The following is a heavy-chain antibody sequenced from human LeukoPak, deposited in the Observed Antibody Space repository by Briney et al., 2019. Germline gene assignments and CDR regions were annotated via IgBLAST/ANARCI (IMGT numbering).Heavy chain of an antibody. J-gene: IGHJ4*02. D-gene: IGHD1-26*01. V-gene: IGHV3-23*01. CDR1: GFTFSSYA. CDR2: ISGSGGST. CDR3: AKAGYSGSYFDY. Sequence: GGSLRLPCAASGFTFSSYAMSWVRQAPGKGLEWVSVISGSGGSTYYADSVKGRFTISRDNSKNTLYLQMNSLRAEDTAVYYCAKAGYSGSYFDYWGQGTLVTVSS.